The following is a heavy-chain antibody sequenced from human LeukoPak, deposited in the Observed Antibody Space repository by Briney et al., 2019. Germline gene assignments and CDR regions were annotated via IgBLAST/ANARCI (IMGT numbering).Heavy chain of an antibody. CDR2: IYHSGST. Sequence: SETLSLTCTVSGYSISSGYYWGWIRQPPGKGLEWIGSIYHSGSTYYNPSLKSRVTISVDTSKNQFSLKLSSVTAADTAVYYCAREWQTLYDFWSGYYYYYMDVWGKGTTVTVSS. D-gene: IGHD3-3*01. CDR3: AREWQTLYDFWSGYYYYYMDV. CDR1: GYSISSGYY. V-gene: IGHV4-38-2*02. J-gene: IGHJ6*03.